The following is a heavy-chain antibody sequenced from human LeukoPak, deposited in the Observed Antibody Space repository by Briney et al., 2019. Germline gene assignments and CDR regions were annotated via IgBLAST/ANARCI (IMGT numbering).Heavy chain of an antibody. D-gene: IGHD2-2*01. CDR3: ARGRYCSSTSCQYYGMDV. CDR1: GFTFSSYS. V-gene: IGHV3-21*01. Sequence: GGSLRLSCAASGFTFSSYSMNWVRQAPGKGLEWVSSISSSSSSIYYADSVKGRFTISRDNAKTSLYLQMNSLRAEDTAVYYCARGRYCSSTSCQYYGMDVWGQGTTVTVSS. CDR2: ISSSSSSI. J-gene: IGHJ6*02.